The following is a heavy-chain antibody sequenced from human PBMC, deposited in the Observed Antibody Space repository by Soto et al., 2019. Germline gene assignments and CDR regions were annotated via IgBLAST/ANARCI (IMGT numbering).Heavy chain of an antibody. CDR3: ARLSSSPEGYYGMDV. CDR1: GYSFTSYW. CDR2: IDPSDSYT. V-gene: IGHV5-10-1*01. Sequence: GESLKISCKGSGYSFTSYWISWVRQMPGKGLEWMGRIDPSDSYTNYSPSFQGHVTISADKSIGTAYLQWSSLKASDTAMYYCARLSSSPEGYYGMDVWGQGTTVTVSS. J-gene: IGHJ6*02. D-gene: IGHD6-6*01.